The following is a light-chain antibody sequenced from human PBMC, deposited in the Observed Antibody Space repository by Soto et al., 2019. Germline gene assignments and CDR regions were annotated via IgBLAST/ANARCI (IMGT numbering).Light chain of an antibody. V-gene: IGLV2-8*01. J-gene: IGLJ1*01. Sequence: ALTPPTSPSGAPGQSVAISCTGTSSDVGGYNYVSWYQQHPGKAPKLMIYEVNKRPSGVPDRFSGSKSGNTASLTVSGLQAEDEADYYCSSYAGSSNVFGTGTKVTVL. CDR2: EVN. CDR1: SSDVGGYNY. CDR3: SSYAGSSNV.